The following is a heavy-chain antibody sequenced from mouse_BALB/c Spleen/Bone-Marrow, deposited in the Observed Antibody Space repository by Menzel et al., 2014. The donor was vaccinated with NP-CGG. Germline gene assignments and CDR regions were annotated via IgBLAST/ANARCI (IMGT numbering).Heavy chain of an antibody. J-gene: IGHJ2*01. CDR3: ARGKYGYDY. CDR1: GFTFSSFG. V-gene: IGHV5-17*02. Sequence: EVKLMESGGGLVQPGGSRKLSCAASGFTFSSFGVHWVRQAPEKGLEWVAYISSGSGTIYYADTVKGRFTTARDNPKNTLFLQKTSQRSEDTAMYCCARGKYGYDYGGQGTTLTVSS. D-gene: IGHD2-10*02. CDR2: ISSGSGTI.